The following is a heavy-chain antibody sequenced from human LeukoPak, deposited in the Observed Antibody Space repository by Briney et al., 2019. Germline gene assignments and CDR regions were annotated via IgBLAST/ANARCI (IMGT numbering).Heavy chain of an antibody. J-gene: IGHJ6*03. D-gene: IGHD3-16*02. V-gene: IGHV3-23*01. CDR3: AKQELVMVYYYCYYYIDV. CDR2: ISGSGGST. Sequence: GGSVRLSCAASGFTFSNYAMSWVRQAPGKGLEWVSHISGSGGSTYYADSVKGRFTISRDNSKNTLYLQKNSLSAEDTAVYYCAKQELVMVYYYCYYYIDVWGKGPAVTVSS. CDR1: GFTFSNYA.